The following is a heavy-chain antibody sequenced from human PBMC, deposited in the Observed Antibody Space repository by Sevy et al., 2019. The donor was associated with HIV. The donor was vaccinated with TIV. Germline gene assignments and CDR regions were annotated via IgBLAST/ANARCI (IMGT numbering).Heavy chain of an antibody. CDR2: ISGSGGST. D-gene: IGHD2-8*02. CDR3: AKSLYCTGGVCSGY. Sequence: GGSLRLSCAASGFTFSSYAMSWVRQAPGKGLEWVSAISGSGGSTYYADSVKGRFTISRDNSKNTLYLQMNSLGAEDTAVYYCAKSLYCTGGVCSGYWGQGTLVTVSS. J-gene: IGHJ4*02. CDR1: GFTFSSYA. V-gene: IGHV3-23*01.